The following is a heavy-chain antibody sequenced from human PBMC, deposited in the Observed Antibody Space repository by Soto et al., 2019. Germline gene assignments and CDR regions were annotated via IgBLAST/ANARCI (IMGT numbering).Heavy chain of an antibody. CDR3: ARVPGSSFYYYYYMDV. J-gene: IGHJ6*03. CDR1: GCSLSSYY. D-gene: IGHD6-6*01. CDR2: IYYSGST. Sequence: PSGTLSLTCTVSGCSLSSYYLSWVRPPPGKGLEWIGYIYYSGSTNYNPSLKSRVTISVDTSKNQFSLKLSSVTAADTAVYYCARVPGSSFYYYYYMDVWGKGTTVTVSS. V-gene: IGHV4-59*01.